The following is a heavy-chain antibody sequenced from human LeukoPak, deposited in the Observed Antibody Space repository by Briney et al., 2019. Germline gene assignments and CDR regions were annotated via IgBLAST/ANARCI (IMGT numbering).Heavy chain of an antibody. J-gene: IGHJ1*01. CDR3: ARDSSSWYPEYFQH. CDR1: GFTFSSYS. D-gene: IGHD6-13*01. V-gene: IGHV3-48*04. CDR2: ISSSSSTI. Sequence: GGSLRLSCAASGFTFSSYSMNWVRQAPGKGLEWVSYISSSSSTIYYADSVKGRFTISRDNAKNSLYLQMNSLRAEDTAVYYCARDSSSWYPEYFQHWGQGTLVTVSS.